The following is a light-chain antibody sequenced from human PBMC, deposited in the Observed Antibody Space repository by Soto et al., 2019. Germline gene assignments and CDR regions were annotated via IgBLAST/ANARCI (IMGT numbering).Light chain of an antibody. CDR2: DVT. Sequence: QSALTQPRSVSGSPGQSVTVSCTGTGSDVGGYNYVSWYQQHPGKAPKLMIHDVTKRPSGVPDRFSGSKSGNTAYLTISGLQADDEADYYCCSYAGSYTDVFGIGTKLTVL. CDR3: CSYAGSYTDV. J-gene: IGLJ1*01. CDR1: GSDVGGYNY. V-gene: IGLV2-11*01.